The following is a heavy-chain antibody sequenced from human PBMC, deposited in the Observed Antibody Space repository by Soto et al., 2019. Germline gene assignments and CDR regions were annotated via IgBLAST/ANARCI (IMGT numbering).Heavy chain of an antibody. CDR3: ARESHDILTGPPWVWYFDL. D-gene: IGHD3-9*01. CDR1: GGSFGGYY. J-gene: IGHJ2*01. CDR2: INDRGSV. V-gene: IGHV4-34*02. Sequence: QLQQWGAGPLRPLETLSLTCGVSGGSFGGYYWAWIRQSPEKGLEWIGEINDRGSVNYNPSLKSRVSISVDTSKSLYSLTLRSVTAADTAIYYCARESHDILTGPPWVWYFDLWGRGTLVTVSS.